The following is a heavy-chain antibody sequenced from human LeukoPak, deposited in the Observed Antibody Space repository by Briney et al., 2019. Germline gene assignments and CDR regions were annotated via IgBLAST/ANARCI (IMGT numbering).Heavy chain of an antibody. V-gene: IGHV1-2*02. Sequence: ASVKVSCKASGYTFTGYYLHWVRQAPGQGLEWMGWINPNSGGTNYAQKFQGRVTMTRDTSISTAYMELSRLRSDDTAVYYCARDYYDSSGFGAFDIWGQGTMVTVSS. CDR3: ARDYYDSSGFGAFDI. CDR2: INPNSGGT. D-gene: IGHD3-22*01. J-gene: IGHJ3*02. CDR1: GYTFTGYY.